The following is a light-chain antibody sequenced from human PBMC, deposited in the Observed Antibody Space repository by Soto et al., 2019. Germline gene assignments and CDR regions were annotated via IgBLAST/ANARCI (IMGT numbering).Light chain of an antibody. Sequence: QSVLTQPPSASAPLGASVTLTCTLSSGYSNYKVDWYQQRPGKGPRFVMRVGTGGIVGSKGDGIPDRFSVLGSGLNRYLTIKNIQEEDGSDYHCGADHGSGSNFVVFGGGTKLTVL. CDR1: SGYSNYK. CDR3: GADHGSGSNFVV. CDR2: VGTGGIVG. J-gene: IGLJ2*01. V-gene: IGLV9-49*01.